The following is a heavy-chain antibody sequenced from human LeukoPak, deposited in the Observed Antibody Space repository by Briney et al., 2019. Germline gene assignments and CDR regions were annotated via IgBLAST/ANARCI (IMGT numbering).Heavy chain of an antibody. D-gene: IGHD5-18*01. CDR2: INHSGST. CDR1: GGSISSYY. CDR3: ARTWIQLLFSRLVSPYYYDYMAV. J-gene: IGHJ6*03. V-gene: IGHV4-34*01. Sequence: SETLSLTCTVSGGSISSYYWRWIRQPPGKGLEWIGEINHSGSTNYNPSLKSRGTTCVDTTKNQFSLKLSSVTALNTAVCYCARTWIQLLFSRLVSPYYYDYMAVCGKGT.